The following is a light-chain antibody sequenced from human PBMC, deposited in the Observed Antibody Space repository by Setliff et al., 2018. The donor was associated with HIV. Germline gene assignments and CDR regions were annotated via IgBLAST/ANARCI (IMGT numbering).Light chain of an antibody. CDR2: EVS. Sequence: ALTQPASVSGSPGESITISCTGTSNDIGSYNLVSWYQQHPGKAPKLMIYEVSRRPSGVSNRLSGSKSGNTASLTISGLQAEDEADYYCCSYAGSNTYVFGAGTRSPS. CDR1: SNDIGSYNL. V-gene: IGLV2-23*02. J-gene: IGLJ1*01. CDR3: CSYAGSNTYV.